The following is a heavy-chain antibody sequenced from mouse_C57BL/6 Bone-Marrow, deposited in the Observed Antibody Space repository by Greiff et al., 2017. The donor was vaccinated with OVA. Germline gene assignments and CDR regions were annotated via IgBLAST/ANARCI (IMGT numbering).Heavy chain of an antibody. V-gene: IGHV1-76*01. CDR2: IYPGSGNI. Sequence: VKLMESGAELVRPGASVKLSCKASGYTFTDYYISWVKQRPGQGLEWIARIYPGSGNIYYNEKFKGKATLTAEKSSSTAYMQLSSLTSDDSAVYFWARSERLRDYFDYWGQGTTLTVSS. D-gene: IGHD2-2*01. CDR1: GYTFTDYY. J-gene: IGHJ2*01. CDR3: ARSERLRDYFDY.